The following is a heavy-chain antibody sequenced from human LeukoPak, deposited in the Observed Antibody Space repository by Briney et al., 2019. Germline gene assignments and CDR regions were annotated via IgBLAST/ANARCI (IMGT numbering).Heavy chain of an antibody. J-gene: IGHJ4*02. V-gene: IGHV3-13*01. CDR1: GFTFSSYD. CDR3: ARGAYCGGDCYPPYHFDY. CDR2: IGTAGDT. Sequence: GGSPRLSCAASGFTFSSYDMHWVRQATGKGLEWVSAIGTAGDTYYPGSVKGRFTISRENAKNSLYLQMNSLRAGDTAVYYCARGAYCGGDCYPPYHFDYWGQGTLVTVSS. D-gene: IGHD2-21*02.